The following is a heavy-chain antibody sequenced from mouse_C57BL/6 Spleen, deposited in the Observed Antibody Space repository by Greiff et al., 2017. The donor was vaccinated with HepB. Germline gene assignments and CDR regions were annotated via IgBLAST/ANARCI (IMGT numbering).Heavy chain of an antibody. D-gene: IGHD1-1*02. V-gene: IGHV1-55*01. J-gene: IGHJ2*01. CDR2: IYPGSGST. Sequence: QVQLQQPGAELVKPGASVKMSCKASGYTFTSYWITWVKQRPGQGLEWIGDIYPGSGSTNYNEKFKSKATLTVDTSSSTAYMQLSSLTSEDSAVYYCASGEFRVGVFDYWGQGTTLTVSS. CDR3: ASGEFRVGVFDY. CDR1: GYTFTSYW.